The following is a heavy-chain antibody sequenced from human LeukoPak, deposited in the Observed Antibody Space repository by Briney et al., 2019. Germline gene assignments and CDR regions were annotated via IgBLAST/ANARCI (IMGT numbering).Heavy chain of an antibody. J-gene: IGHJ6*03. V-gene: IGHV1-18*01. Sequence: ASVKVSCKASGYTFTSYGISWVRQAPGQGLEWMGWISAYNGNTNYAQKLQGRVTMTTDTSTSTAYMELRSLRSDDTAVYYCARDQYYYGSGSYYNNKYYYYMDVWGKGTTVTISS. CDR1: GYTFTSYG. D-gene: IGHD3-10*01. CDR3: ARDQYYYGSGSYYNNKYYYYMDV. CDR2: ISAYNGNT.